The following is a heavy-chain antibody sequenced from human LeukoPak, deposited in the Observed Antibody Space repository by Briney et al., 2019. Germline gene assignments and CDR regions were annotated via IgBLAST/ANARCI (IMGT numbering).Heavy chain of an antibody. D-gene: IGHD3-10*01. CDR3: ARGGTRRNYYGSGSYYNPTYNWFDP. CDR1: GGSISSYY. J-gene: IGHJ5*02. Sequence: SETLSLTCTVSGGSISSYYWSWIRQPPGKGLEWIGYIYHSGSTYYNPSLKSRVTISVDRSKNQFSLKLSSVTAADTAVYYCARGGTRRNYYGSGSYYNPTYNWFDPWGQGTLVTVSS. CDR2: IYHSGST. V-gene: IGHV4-59*12.